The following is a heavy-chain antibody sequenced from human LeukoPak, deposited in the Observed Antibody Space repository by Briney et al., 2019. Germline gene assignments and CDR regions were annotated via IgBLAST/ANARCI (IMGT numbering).Heavy chain of an antibody. Sequence: SETLSLTCTVSGDSLSSHFYYWGWIRQPPGKGLEWIGSIYVSVSTFYNPSLKSRVTISVDTSNAHFSLGLTAVNVADTAVYYCARNSSSRWFDFWGQGILVTVSS. CDR2: IYVSVST. V-gene: IGHV4-39*02. CDR1: GDSLSSHFYY. J-gene: IGHJ4*02. D-gene: IGHD6-19*01. CDR3: ARNSSSRWFDF.